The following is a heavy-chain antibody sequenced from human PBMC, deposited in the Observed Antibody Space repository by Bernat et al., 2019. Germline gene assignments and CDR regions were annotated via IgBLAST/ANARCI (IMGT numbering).Heavy chain of an antibody. CDR2: IIPIFGTA. CDR3: ARVYLNGSGSYNPTSYYYYYYMDV. D-gene: IGHD3-10*01. J-gene: IGHJ6*03. Sequence: QVQLVQSGAEVKKPGSSVKVSCKASGGTFSSYASSWVRQAPGQGLEWMGGIIPIFGTANYAQQFQGRVKITADESTNPAYMGLSSLRSEDTAVYYCARVYLNGSGSYNPTSYYYYYYMDVWGKGTTVTVSS. CDR1: GGTFSSYA. V-gene: IGHV1-69*01.